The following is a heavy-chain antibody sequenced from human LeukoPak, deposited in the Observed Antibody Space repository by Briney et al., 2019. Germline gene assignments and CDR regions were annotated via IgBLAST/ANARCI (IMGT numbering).Heavy chain of an antibody. CDR3: ARDNNRVVVPAVGFYYYYMDV. J-gene: IGHJ6*03. CDR1: GYTFTSYY. Sequence: GASVKVSCKASGYTFTSYYMHWVRQAPGQGLEWMGIINPSGGSTSYAQKFQGRVTMTRDTSTSTVYMELSSLRSEDTAVYYCARDNNRVVVPAVGFYYYYMDVWGKGTTVTISS. V-gene: IGHV1-46*01. CDR2: INPSGGST. D-gene: IGHD2-2*01.